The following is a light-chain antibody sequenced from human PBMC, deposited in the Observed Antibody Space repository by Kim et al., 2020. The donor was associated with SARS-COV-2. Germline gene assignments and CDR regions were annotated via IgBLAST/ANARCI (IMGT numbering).Light chain of an antibody. CDR1: GSDVGGYKY. V-gene: IGLV2-8*01. CDR3: SSYAGSNNFV. CDR2: EVS. J-gene: IGLJ1*01. Sequence: QSVDIACTGPGSDVGGYKYVSWYQQHPGKAPKLMIYEVSKRPSVVPHRFSGSKSGNTASLTVSGLQAEDEADYYCSSYAGSNNFVFGTGTKVTVL.